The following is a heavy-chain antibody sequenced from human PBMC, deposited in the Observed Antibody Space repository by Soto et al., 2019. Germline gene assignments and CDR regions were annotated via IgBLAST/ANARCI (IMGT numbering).Heavy chain of an antibody. J-gene: IGHJ6*02. D-gene: IGHD3-22*01. CDR1: GFTFSSYG. CDR2: ISYDGSNK. CDR3: AKDENGYSYYYGMDV. Sequence: QVQLVEAGGGGVQPGRSLRLSCAASGFTFSSYGMHWVRQAPGKGLEWVAVISYDGSNKYYADSVKGRFTISRDNSKNTLYLQMNSLRAEDTAVYYCAKDENGYSYYYGMDVWGQGTTVTVSS. V-gene: IGHV3-30*18.